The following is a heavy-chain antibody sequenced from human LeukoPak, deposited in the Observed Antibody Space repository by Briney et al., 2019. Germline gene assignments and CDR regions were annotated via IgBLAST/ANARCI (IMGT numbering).Heavy chain of an antibody. V-gene: IGHV1-46*01. CDR3: ARGNPSMATLDY. J-gene: IGHJ4*02. CDR2: INPSGGSF. CDR1: GYTFTSYS. Sequence: ASVTVSCKASGYTFTSYSIHWLRQAPGQGLEWLGVINPSGGSFSYAQKFQGRITLTRDTSTSTVYMELNSLRSEDTALYYCARGNPSMATLDYWGQGTLVTVS. D-gene: IGHD5-24*01.